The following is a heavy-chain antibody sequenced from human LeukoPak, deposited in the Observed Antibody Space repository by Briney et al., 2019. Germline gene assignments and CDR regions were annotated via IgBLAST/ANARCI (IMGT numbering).Heavy chain of an antibody. CDR2: TYYRSKWYS. J-gene: IGHJ4*02. Sequence: SQTLSLTCDISGDSVSSNSVAWSWIRQSPSRGLEWLGRTYYRSKWYSDYGVSVRGRITVSPGTSKNQFSLKLDSVNPEDTAVYYCARYSSSGWYFDFWGQGSLVTVSS. CDR1: GDSVSSNSVA. V-gene: IGHV6-1*01. CDR3: ARYSSSGWYFDF. D-gene: IGHD6-19*01.